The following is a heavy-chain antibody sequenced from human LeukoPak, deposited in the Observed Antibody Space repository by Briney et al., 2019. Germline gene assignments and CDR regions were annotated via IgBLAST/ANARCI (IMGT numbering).Heavy chain of an antibody. CDR1: GFTFSSHG. CDR2: LWYGGSNK. CDR3: ARDRTVTTNYYYGMDV. J-gene: IGHJ6*02. D-gene: IGHD4-17*01. Sequence: GGSLRLSCVGSGFTFSSHGMHWVRQAPGKGREGVAVLWYGGSNKYYADSVKGRFTISRDNSKNTLYLQMNSLRAEDTAVYYCARDRTVTTNYYYGMDVWGQGTTVTVSS. V-gene: IGHV3-33*01.